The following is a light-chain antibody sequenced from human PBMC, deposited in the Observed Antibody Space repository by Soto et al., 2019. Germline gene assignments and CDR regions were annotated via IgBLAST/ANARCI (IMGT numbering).Light chain of an antibody. CDR3: SSYTSRRIHYV. V-gene: IGLV2-14*01. CDR2: EVS. CDR1: SSDVGGYNY. J-gene: IGLJ1*01. Sequence: QSALTQPASVSGSPGQSITISCTGTSSDVGGYNYVSWYQQHPGKAPKLMIYEVSNRPSGVSNRFSGSKSGNTASLTISGLQAEDEADYYCSSYTSRRIHYVFGTGTKLTVL.